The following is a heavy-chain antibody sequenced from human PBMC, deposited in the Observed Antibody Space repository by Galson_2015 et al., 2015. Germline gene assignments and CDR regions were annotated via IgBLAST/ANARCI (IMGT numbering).Heavy chain of an antibody. J-gene: IGHJ4*02. CDR3: ARDSSGWYLIDY. Sequence: SLRLSCAASGFTFSSYGMHWVRQAPGKGLEWVAVIWYDGSNKYYADSVKGRFTISRDNSENTLYLQMNSLRAEDTAVYYCARDSSGWYLIDYWGQGTLVTVSS. CDR2: IWYDGSNK. CDR1: GFTFSSYG. V-gene: IGHV3-33*01. D-gene: IGHD6-19*01.